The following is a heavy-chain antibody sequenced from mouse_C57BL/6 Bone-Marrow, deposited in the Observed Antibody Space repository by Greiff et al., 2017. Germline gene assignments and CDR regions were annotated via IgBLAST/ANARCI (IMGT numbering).Heavy chain of an antibody. D-gene: IGHD2-1*01. Sequence: VQLQQPGAELVKPGASVKLSCKASGYTFTSYWMHWVKQRPGQGLEWIGMIHPNSGSTNYNEKFKSKATLTVDKSSSTAYMQLSSLTSEDSAVYYGARDLIYYGNYGFAYWGQGTLVTVSA. V-gene: IGHV1-64*01. CDR2: IHPNSGST. CDR3: ARDLIYYGNYGFAY. J-gene: IGHJ3*01. CDR1: GYTFTSYW.